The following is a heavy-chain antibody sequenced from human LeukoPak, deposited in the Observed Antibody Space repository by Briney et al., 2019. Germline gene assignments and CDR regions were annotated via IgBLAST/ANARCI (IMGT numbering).Heavy chain of an antibody. J-gene: IGHJ6*03. V-gene: IGHV1-8*01. D-gene: IGHD3-10*01. Sequence: ASVKVSCKASGYTFTSYDINWVRQATGQGLEWMGWMNPNSGNTGYAQKFQGRVTMTRNTPISTAYMELSSLRSEDTAVYYCARVSSMVRGVIYYYYYMDVWGKGTTVTVSS. CDR2: MNPNSGNT. CDR1: GYTFTSYD. CDR3: ARVSSMVRGVIYYYYYMDV.